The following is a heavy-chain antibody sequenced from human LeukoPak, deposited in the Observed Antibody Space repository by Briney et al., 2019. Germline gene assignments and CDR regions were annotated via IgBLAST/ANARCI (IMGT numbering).Heavy chain of an antibody. V-gene: IGHV3-30*04. J-gene: IGHJ3*02. Sequence: PGGSLRLSCAASGFTFGSYAMHWVRQAPGKGLEWVAVISYVGSNKYYADSVKGRFTISRDNSKNTLYLQMNSLRAENTAVYYCARTGSMGSAFDIWGQGTMVTVS. CDR1: GFTFGSYA. CDR3: ARTGSMGSAFDI. D-gene: IGHD1-26*01. CDR2: ISYVGSNK.